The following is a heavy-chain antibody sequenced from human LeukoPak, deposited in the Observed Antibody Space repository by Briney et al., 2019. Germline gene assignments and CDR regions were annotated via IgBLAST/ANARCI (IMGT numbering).Heavy chain of an antibody. V-gene: IGHV3-21*01. CDR3: ARGDDYGY. CDR1: GFTFSSYS. J-gene: IGHJ4*02. Sequence: GGSLRLSCAASGFTFSSYSMNWVRQAPGKGLEWVSSISSSSGYIYYADSVKGRFTISRDNAQNSLYLQMNSLRAEDTAVYYCARGDDYGYWGQGTLVTVSS. CDR2: ISSSSGYI. D-gene: IGHD4-17*01.